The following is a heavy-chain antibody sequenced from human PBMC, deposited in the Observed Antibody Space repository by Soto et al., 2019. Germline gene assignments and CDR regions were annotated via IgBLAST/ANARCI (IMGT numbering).Heavy chain of an antibody. J-gene: IGHJ5*02. D-gene: IGHD1-26*01. CDR3: ARVALSGGGWLDP. CDR2: INPRGGST. CDR1: GYTFTSYY. Sequence: QVQLVQSGAEVKKPGASVNVSCKASGYTFTSYYMHWLRQAPGQGLEWMGIINPRGGSTTYAQKFQGRVPGTRDTSTGTVYMELCNLRSDDTAIYYCARVALSGGGWLDPWGQGTLVTVSS. V-gene: IGHV1-46*01.